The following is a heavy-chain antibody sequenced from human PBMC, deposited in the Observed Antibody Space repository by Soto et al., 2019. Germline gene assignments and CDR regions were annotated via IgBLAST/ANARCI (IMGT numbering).Heavy chain of an antibody. D-gene: IGHD3-22*01. V-gene: IGHV1-18*04. CDR2: ISAHNGDT. CDR1: GYSFATYG. Sequence: QVQLVQSGAEVKKPGASVKVSCKASGYSFATYGFSWVRQAPGQGLECVAGISAHNGDTHYSQKFQGIVTLTTDRSTNTGYMELRSLTSDDTAVYFCATEPIYYNDGSGYYPLGHWGQGTLFTVSS. J-gene: IGHJ4*02. CDR3: ATEPIYYNDGSGYYPLGH.